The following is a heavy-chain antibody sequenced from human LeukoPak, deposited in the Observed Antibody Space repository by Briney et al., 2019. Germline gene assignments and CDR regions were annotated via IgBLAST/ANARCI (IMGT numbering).Heavy chain of an antibody. CDR1: GITISTYS. J-gene: IGHJ6*02. V-gene: IGHV3-21*01. CDR3: ARDTDGFESGYGYYYYHGMDV. D-gene: IGHD3-3*01. Sequence: KPGGSLRLSCAASGITISTYSMNWVRQAPGKGLEWVSSISSSSGYIYYEDSVKGRFTISRDNAKNSLYLQMNSLRAEDTAVYYCARDTDGFESGYGYYYYHGMDVWGQGTTVTVSS. CDR2: ISSSSGYI.